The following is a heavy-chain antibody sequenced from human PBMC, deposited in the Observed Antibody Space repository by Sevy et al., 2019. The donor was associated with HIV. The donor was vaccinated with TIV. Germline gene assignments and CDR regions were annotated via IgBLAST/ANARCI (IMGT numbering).Heavy chain of an antibody. CDR1: GGSISNSSYL. CDR2: VFHTGQT. V-gene: IGHV4-39*01. Sequence: SETLSLTCSVSGGSISNSSYLWAWIRQSPGMRLEWIGSVFHTGQTFFSPSLKSRLTFSLDTSKNQFSLRLTSVTAADTAVYYCARPQDRGFSAGWPRAGDVFDIWGQGTTVTVSS. D-gene: IGHD6-19*01. J-gene: IGHJ3*02. CDR3: ARPQDRGFSAGWPRAGDVFDI.